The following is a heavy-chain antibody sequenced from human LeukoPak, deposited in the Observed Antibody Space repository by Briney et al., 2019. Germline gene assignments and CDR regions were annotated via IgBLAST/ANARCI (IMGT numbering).Heavy chain of an antibody. J-gene: IGHJ4*02. CDR1: GFTFSSYG. CDR2: IRYDGSNK. D-gene: IGHD3-22*01. CDR3: ANSYDSSGYYHYYFDY. V-gene: IGHV3-30*02. Sequence: PGGSLRLSCAASGFTFSSYGMHWVRQAPGKGLEWVAFIRYDGSNKYYADSVKGRFTISRDNSKNTLYLQMNSLRAEDTAVYYCANSYDSSGYYHYYFDYWGQGTLVTVSS.